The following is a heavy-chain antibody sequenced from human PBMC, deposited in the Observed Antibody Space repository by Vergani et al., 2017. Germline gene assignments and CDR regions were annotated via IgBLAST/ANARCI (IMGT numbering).Heavy chain of an antibody. D-gene: IGHD5-24*01. CDR2: IYSTGST. V-gene: IGHV4-31*03. CDR3: AGMDGYDEGDAFRIGYFDS. J-gene: IGHJ4*02. Sequence: QVQLQESGPGLVKPSQTLSLTCSVSGDSISSGVYYWNWIRQHPGKGLEWIGYIYSTGSTHHNPSLRRRINMSVDTSKKQFSLKLNSVTAADTAMYYCAGMDGYDEGDAFRIGYFDSWGPGILVTVSS. CDR1: GDSISSGVYY.